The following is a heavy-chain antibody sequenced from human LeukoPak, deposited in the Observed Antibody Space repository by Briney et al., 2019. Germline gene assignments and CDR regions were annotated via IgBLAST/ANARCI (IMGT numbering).Heavy chain of an antibody. CDR1: GYY. Sequence: GASVKVSCKASGYYMHWVRQTPGQGLEWLGIINPSGGSTSYAQKFQGRVTMTRDTSTSTLYMELRSLRSEDTAVYYCARDNYYDSSGYYSYWGQGTLVTVSS. CDR2: INPSGGST. J-gene: IGHJ4*02. V-gene: IGHV1-46*01. D-gene: IGHD3-22*01. CDR3: ARDNYYDSSGYYSY.